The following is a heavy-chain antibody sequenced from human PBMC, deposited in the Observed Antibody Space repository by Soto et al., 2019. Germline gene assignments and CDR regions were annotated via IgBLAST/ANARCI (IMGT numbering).Heavy chain of an antibody. V-gene: IGHV1-24*01. CDR1: GYTLTELS. D-gene: IGHD1-26*01. CDR2: FDPEDGET. Sequence: GASVKVSCKVSGYTLTELSMHWVRQAPGKGLEWMGGFDPEDGETIYAQKFQGRVTMTEDTSTDTAYMELRSLRSDDTAVYYCARSKVGATMERSFDYWGQGTLVTVSS. CDR3: ARSKVGATMERSFDY. J-gene: IGHJ4*02.